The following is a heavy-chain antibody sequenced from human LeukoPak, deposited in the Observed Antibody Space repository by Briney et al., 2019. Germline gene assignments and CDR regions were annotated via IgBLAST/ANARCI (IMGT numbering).Heavy chain of an antibody. V-gene: IGHV3-30*04. D-gene: IGHD6-6*01. J-gene: IGHJ5*02. Sequence: GSLRLSRAVSGFNLRTFALPRVRQAPGKGLEWGAGILFGGRNKYYGDSVKGRFTISRDNSKNTLYLQMNSLRPDDTAVYYCATDLETLAARNELIWSNWIDPRGLGTLATVSS. CDR1: GFNLRTFA. CDR2: ILFGGRNK. CDR3: ATDLETLAARNELIWSNWIDP.